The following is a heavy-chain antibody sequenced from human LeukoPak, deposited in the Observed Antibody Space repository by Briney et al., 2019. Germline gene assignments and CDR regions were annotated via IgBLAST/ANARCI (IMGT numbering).Heavy chain of an antibody. CDR1: GFTVSINY. CDR2: IYSGGST. J-gene: IGHJ4*02. CDR3: ARDVREELPGRY. D-gene: IGHD1-7*01. Sequence: GGFLRLSCAGSGFTVSINYMSWVGQAPGKGLAWVSVIYSGGSTYYADSVKGRFTISRDNSKNTLYLQMNSLRAEDTAVYYCARDVREELPGRYWGQGTLVTVSS. V-gene: IGHV3-66*02.